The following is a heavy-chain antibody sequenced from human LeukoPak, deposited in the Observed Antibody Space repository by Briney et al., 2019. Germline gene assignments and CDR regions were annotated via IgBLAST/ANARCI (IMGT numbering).Heavy chain of an antibody. D-gene: IGHD6-19*01. CDR3: ARGGTAVARGEY. V-gene: IGHV3-48*01. Sequence: GGSLRLSCAASGFTFSCYSMNWVRQAPGKGLEWVSYISNSGSNTYYADSVKGRFTISRDNAKNSLYLQMNSLRVEDTAVYYCARGGTAVARGEYWGQGTLVTVSS. J-gene: IGHJ4*02. CDR1: GFTFSCYS. CDR2: ISNSGSNT.